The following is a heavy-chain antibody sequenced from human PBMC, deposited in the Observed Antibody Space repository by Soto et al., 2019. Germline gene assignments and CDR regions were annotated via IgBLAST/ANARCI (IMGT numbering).Heavy chain of an antibody. CDR3: TAYLNYYGRLGEDSTEYFQH. D-gene: IGHD3-10*01. V-gene: IGHV3-15*01. CDR2: IKSKTDGGTT. Sequence: EVQLVESGGGLVKPGGSLRLSCAASGFTFSNAWMSWVRQAPGKGLEWVGRIKSKTDGGTTDYAAPVKGGFTNSRDDSKNTLYMQMNSLKTEDTAVYYCTAYLNYYGRLGEDSTEYFQHGGQGTLVTVSS. J-gene: IGHJ1*01. CDR1: GFTFSNAW.